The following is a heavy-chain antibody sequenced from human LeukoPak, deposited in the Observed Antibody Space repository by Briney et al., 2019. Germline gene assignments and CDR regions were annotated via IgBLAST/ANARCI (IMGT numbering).Heavy chain of an antibody. CDR3: AKDWELGS. V-gene: IGHV4-59*01. D-gene: IGHD1-26*01. J-gene: IGHJ5*02. CDR2: IYASGST. CDR1: GASISSYY. Sequence: AETLSLTCSVSGASISSYYWNWIRQPPGEGLEWIGNIYASGSTNYNPSLKSRVTISLDTSKDQFSLKLTSVTAADTAFYYCAKDWELGSWGQGTLVTVSS.